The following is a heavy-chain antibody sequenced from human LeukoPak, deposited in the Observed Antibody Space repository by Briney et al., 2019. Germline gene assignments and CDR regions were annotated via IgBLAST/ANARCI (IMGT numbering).Heavy chain of an antibody. CDR3: ARERSGYNWFDP. V-gene: IGHV4-34*01. CDR1: GGSFSGYY. J-gene: IGHJ5*02. D-gene: IGHD6-25*01. Sequence: PSETLSLTCAVYGGSFSGYYWSWIRQPPGKGLEWIGEINHSGSTNYNPSLKSRVTISLDTSKNLFSPKLGSLTAADTAVYYCARERSGYNWFDPWGQGTLVTVSS. CDR2: INHSGST.